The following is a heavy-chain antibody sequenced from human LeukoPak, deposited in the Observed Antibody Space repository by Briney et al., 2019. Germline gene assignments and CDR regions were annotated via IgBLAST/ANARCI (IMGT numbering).Heavy chain of an antibody. CDR3: ATLPYCSSTSCYDY. D-gene: IGHD2-2*01. CDR2: IKQDGSEK. CDR1: GFTFTNYW. Sequence: GGSLRLSCAASGFTFTNYWTSWVRQAPGKGLEWVANIKQDGSEKYYVDSVKGRFTISRDNAKNSLYLQMSSLRAEDTALYYCATLPYCSSTSCYDYWGQGTLVTVSS. V-gene: IGHV3-7*01. J-gene: IGHJ4*02.